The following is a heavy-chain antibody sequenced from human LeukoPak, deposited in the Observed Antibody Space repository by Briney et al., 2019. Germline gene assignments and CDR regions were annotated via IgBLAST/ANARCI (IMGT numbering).Heavy chain of an antibody. J-gene: IGHJ4*02. CDR2: INSDGSSI. D-gene: IGHD7-27*01. Sequence: PPGGSLRLSCAASGFTFSSYAMHWVRQAPGKGLVWVSRINSDGSSITYADSVKGRFTISRDNAKNTLYLQMTSLRVEDTAVYYCGRGSGVADYWGQGALVTVSS. V-gene: IGHV3-74*03. CDR3: GRGSGVADY. CDR1: GFTFSSYA.